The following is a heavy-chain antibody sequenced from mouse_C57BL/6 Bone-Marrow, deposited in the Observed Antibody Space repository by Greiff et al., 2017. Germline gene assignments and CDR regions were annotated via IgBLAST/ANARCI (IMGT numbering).Heavy chain of an antibody. V-gene: IGHV1-81*01. J-gene: IGHJ1*03. CDR3: ARNPHYYGSSYWYFDV. CDR1: GYTFTSYG. D-gene: IGHD1-1*01. CDR2: IYPRSGNT. Sequence: QVQLQQSGAELARPGASVKLSCKASGYTFTSYGISWVKQRTGQGLEWIGEIYPRSGNTYYNEKFKGKATLTADKSSSTAYMELRSLTSEDAAVYFCARNPHYYGSSYWYFDVWGTGTTVTVSS.